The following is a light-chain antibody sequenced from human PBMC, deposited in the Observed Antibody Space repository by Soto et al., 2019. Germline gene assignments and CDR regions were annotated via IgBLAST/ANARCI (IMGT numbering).Light chain of an antibody. V-gene: IGKV3-15*01. CDR3: QQYNNWPQT. CDR1: QSVSST. Sequence: ETELTQSPATLSVSPGERATLSCRASQSVSSTLAWYQQKPGQAPRLLIYGASTRATGIPARFSGSGSGTEFTLTISSLQSEDFAEYHCQQYNNWPQTFGQGTKVDIK. CDR2: GAS. J-gene: IGKJ1*01.